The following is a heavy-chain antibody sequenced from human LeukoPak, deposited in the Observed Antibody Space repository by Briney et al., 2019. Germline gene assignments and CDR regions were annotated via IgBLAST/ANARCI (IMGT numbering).Heavy chain of an antibody. CDR3: ARGLGEGYPDY. CDR2: IKHGGFT. V-gene: IGHV4-34*01. CDR1: GGSFSGFY. Sequence: SETLSLTCAVHGGSFSGFYWTWMRQPPGKGLEWIGEIKHGGFTNYHPSLKSRVTMSEDTSNNQFSLKLTSVTAADTAVYYCARGLGEGYPDYWGPGTPVTVSS. D-gene: IGHD5-24*01. J-gene: IGHJ4*02.